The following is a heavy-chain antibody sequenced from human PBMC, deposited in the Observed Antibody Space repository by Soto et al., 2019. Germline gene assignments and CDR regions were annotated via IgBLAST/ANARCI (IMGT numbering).Heavy chain of an antibody. D-gene: IGHD3-9*01. V-gene: IGHV4-61*01. CDR1: GDSVSSGSYY. Sequence: KPSETLSLTCTVSGDSVSSGSYYWSWMRQSPGKGLEWIGYIYYSGSTNYNPSLKSRVTISVDTSKNQFSLKLSSVTAADTAVYYCASYDVLAAYYYWGQGILVTVSS. CDR2: IYYSGST. J-gene: IGHJ4*02. CDR3: ASYDVLAAYYY.